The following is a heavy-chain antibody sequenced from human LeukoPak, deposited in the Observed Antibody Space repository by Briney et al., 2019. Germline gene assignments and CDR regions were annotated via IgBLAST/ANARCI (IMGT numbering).Heavy chain of an antibody. Sequence: ASVKVSCKASGGTFSSYAISWVRQAPGQGLEWMGRIIPILGIANYAQKFQGRVTITADKSTSTAYMELSSLRSEDTAVYYRARDPWYYGSGSYYNADYYYGMDVWGQGTTVTVSS. CDR3: ARDPWYYGSGSYYNADYYYGMDV. CDR2: IIPILGIA. D-gene: IGHD3-10*01. V-gene: IGHV1-69*04. CDR1: GGTFSSYA. J-gene: IGHJ6*02.